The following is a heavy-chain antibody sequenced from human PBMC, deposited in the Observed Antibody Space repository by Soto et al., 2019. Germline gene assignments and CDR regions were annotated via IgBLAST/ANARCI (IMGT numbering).Heavy chain of an antibody. CDR1: GFTFSSFA. CDR2: ISGSGGST. CDR3: SQGVTNCFDP. J-gene: IGHJ5*02. V-gene: IGHV3-23*01. Sequence: VQLLESGGGMVQPGGSLRLSCAASGFTFSSFAMNWVRQAPGKGLEWVSGISGSGGSTYYADSVKGRFTVSRDNSKNTLYLQINSLRAEDTAVYYCSQGVTNCFDPWGQGTLLTVSS.